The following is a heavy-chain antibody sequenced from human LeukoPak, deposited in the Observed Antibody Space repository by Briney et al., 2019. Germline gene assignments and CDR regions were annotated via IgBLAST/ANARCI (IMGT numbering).Heavy chain of an antibody. J-gene: IGHJ4*02. CDR1: GFTLFTHW. D-gene: IGHD1-14*01. Sequence: WESLRLSRVSSGFTLFTHWMSWVRQGPGEGLEWVANMNQDGSEIYYMDSVKGRFTIPRDNPKNSLYLQMNNLRVEDTAVYYCARATAGFDYWGQGTLVTVSS. V-gene: IGHV3-7*04. CDR2: MNQDGSEI. CDR3: ARATAGFDY.